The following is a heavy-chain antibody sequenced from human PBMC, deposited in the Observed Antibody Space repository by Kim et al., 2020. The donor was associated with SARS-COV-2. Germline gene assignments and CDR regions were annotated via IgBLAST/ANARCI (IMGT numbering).Heavy chain of an antibody. V-gene: IGHV3-73*01. J-gene: IGHJ3*02. CDR2: LRSKVNGYAT. CDR1: GFTFSESA. D-gene: IGHD1-1*01. Sequence: GGSLRISCGASGFTFSESAMQRVSRASGKGLEWVGCLRSKVNGYATAYSASVRGRFTISRDDSRNTADLQMNSLKTEDTAVHYCTRVPGTTLAFWDDFD. CDR3: TRVPGTTLAFWDDFD.